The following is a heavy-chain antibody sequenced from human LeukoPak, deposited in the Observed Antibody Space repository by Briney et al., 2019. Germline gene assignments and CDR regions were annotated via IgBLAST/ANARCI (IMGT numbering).Heavy chain of an antibody. CDR3: AKKGPTMIPGNYFDY. D-gene: IGHD3-22*01. V-gene: IGHV3-11*04. J-gene: IGHJ4*02. Sequence: GGSLRLSCAASGFTFSDYYMTWIRQAPGKGLEWVSYISSSSSTIYYADSVKGRFTISRDNAKNSLYLQMNSLRAEDTAVYYCAKKGPTMIPGNYFDYWGQGTLVTVSS. CDR1: GFTFSDYY. CDR2: ISSSSSTI.